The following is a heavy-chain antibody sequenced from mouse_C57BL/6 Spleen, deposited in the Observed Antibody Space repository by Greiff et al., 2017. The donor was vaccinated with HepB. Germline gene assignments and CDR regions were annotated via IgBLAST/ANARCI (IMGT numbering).Heavy chain of an antibody. D-gene: IGHD1-1*01. Sequence: VQLQQSGPELVKPGASVKIPCKASGYTFTDYNMDWVKQSHGKSLEWIGDINPNNGGTIYNQKFKGKATLTVDKSSSTAYMELRSLTSEDTAVYYCARWASYYPWPSFDYWGQGTTLTVSS. CDR3: ARWASYYPWPSFDY. J-gene: IGHJ2*01. V-gene: IGHV1-18*01. CDR1: GYTFTDYN. CDR2: INPNNGGT.